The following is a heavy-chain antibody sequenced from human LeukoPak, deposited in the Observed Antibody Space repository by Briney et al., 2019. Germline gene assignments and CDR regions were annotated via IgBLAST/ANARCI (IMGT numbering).Heavy chain of an antibody. Sequence: ASVKVSCKASGGTFSSYAISWVRQAPGQGLEWMGGIIPIFGTANYAQKFQGRVTITADESTSTAYMELSSLRSEDTAVYYCARSYAPATVTYYYMDVWGKGTTVTVSS. CDR3: ARSYAPATVTYYYMDV. CDR2: IIPIFGTA. V-gene: IGHV1-69*13. D-gene: IGHD4-11*01. J-gene: IGHJ6*03. CDR1: GGTFSSYA.